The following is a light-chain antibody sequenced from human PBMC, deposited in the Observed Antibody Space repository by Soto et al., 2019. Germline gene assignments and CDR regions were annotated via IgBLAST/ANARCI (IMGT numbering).Light chain of an antibody. CDR1: SRDVGGYNY. Sequence: QSALTQPASVSGSPGQSITISCTGTSRDVGGYNYVSWYQQHPGKAPKLMIYEVTNRPSGVSNRFSGSKSGNTASLTISGLQAEDEADYYCTSYSSTNTLVFGGGTKVTVL. J-gene: IGLJ3*02. V-gene: IGLV2-14*01. CDR3: TSYSSTNTLV. CDR2: EVT.